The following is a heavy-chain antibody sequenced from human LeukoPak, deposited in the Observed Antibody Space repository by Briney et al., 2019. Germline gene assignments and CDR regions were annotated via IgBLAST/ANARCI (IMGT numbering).Heavy chain of an antibody. V-gene: IGHV1-18*01. J-gene: IGHJ4*02. CDR1: GYTFTSYG. CDR2: ISAYNGNT. CDR3: ARDRQSCSSSSCLVDS. Sequence: GASVKVSFKASGYTFTSYGISWVRQAPGQGLEWVGWISAYNGNTNYAQNLQGRVAMTTDASTSTAYMELRSLRSDDTAMYYCARDRQSCSSSSCLVDSWCQGTLVTVSS. D-gene: IGHD2-2*01.